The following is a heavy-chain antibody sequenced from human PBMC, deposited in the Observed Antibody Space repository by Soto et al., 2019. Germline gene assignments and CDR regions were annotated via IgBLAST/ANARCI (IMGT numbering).Heavy chain of an antibody. CDR3: AKGTDYYGPRPYYQEYYFDS. J-gene: IGHJ4*02. CDR2: MSGSGDST. Sequence: EVQLLESWGGLVQPGGTLRLACAASGFTFRSYAMSWVRQAPEKGLEWVAGMSGSGDSTYYRDSVKGRFTISRDNFKNTLYLQMNSLRAEDTAVYYCAKGTDYYGPRPYYQEYYFDSCGQGTLVTVSS. V-gene: IGHV3-23*01. CDR1: GFTFRSYA. D-gene: IGHD3-10*01.